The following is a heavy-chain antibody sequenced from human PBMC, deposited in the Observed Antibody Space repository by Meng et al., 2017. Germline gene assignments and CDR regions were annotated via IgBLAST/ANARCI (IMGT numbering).Heavy chain of an antibody. CDR1: GGSFSGYY. CDR3: ARVGSYDSSGYYPNYYFDY. D-gene: IGHD3-22*01. CDR2: INHSGST. Sequence: VQLQQWGAGLCKPSETLSLPCAVYGGSFSGYYWSWIRQPPGKGLEWIGEINHSGSTNYNPSLKSRVTISVDTSKNQFSLKLSSVTAADTAVYYCARVGSYDSSGYYPNYYFDYWGQGTLVTVSS. V-gene: IGHV4-34*01. J-gene: IGHJ4*02.